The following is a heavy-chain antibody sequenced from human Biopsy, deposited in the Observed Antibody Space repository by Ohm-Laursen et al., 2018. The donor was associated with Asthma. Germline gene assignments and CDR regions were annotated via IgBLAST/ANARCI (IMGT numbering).Heavy chain of an antibody. CDR2: IYYSGRT. D-gene: IGHD6-6*01. V-gene: IGHV4-39*02. CDR1: GDAMSTSGSY. CDR3: ARAVSSSSYWYFDL. J-gene: IGHJ2*01. Sequence: TLSLTCTVSGDAMSTSGSYWGWIRQSPGKGLEWIGSIYYSGRTYYNPSLESRVTISADTSKNHFSPKVTSVTAADTAVYYCARAVSSSSYWYFDLWGRGDLVTVSS.